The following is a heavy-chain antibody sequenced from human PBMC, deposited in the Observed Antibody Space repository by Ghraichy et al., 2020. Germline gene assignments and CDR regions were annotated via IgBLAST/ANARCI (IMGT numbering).Heavy chain of an antibody. V-gene: IGHV4-59*01. J-gene: IGHJ3*02. CDR1: GGSMSSYY. CDR2: IYGSGTT. Sequence: GSLSLTCTVSGGSMSSYYWSWIRQSPGKGLEWIGYIYGSGTTNYNPSLKSRVTMSVDTSKNQFSLKMSSVTAADTAVYYCARPAHLSSGHARAFDIWGQGTMVTVSS. CDR3: ARPAHLSSGHARAFDI. D-gene: IGHD3-22*01.